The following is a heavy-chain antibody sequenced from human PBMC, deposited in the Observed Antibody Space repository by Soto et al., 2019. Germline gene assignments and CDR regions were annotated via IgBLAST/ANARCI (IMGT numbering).Heavy chain of an antibody. Sequence: QVQLVQSGAEVKKPGSSVKVSCKASGGTFSSYAISWVRQAPGQGLEWMGGIIPIFGTANYAQKFQGRVTITADESTSKAYMELRSLRSEDAAVYYCARWDYDILTGYSSEYYFDYWGQGTLITVSS. CDR3: ARWDYDILTGYSSEYYFDY. CDR1: GGTFSSYA. D-gene: IGHD3-9*01. V-gene: IGHV1-69*01. CDR2: IIPIFGTA. J-gene: IGHJ4*02.